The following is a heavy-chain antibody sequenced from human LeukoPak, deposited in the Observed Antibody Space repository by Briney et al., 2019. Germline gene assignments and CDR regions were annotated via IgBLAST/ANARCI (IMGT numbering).Heavy chain of an antibody. V-gene: IGHV6-1*01. CDR3: ARDGSIAVAGTPDNWFDP. J-gene: IGHJ5*02. Sequence: SQTLSLTCAISGDCVSSNSAAWNWIRQSPSRGLEWLGRTYYRSKWYNDYAVSVKSRITINPDTSKNQFSLQLNSVTPEDTAVYYCARDGSIAVAGTPDNWFDPWGQGTLVTVSS. D-gene: IGHD6-19*01. CDR2: TYYRSKWYN. CDR1: GDCVSSNSAA.